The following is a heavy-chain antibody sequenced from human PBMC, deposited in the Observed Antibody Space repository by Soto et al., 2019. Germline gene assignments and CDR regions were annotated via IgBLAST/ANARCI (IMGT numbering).Heavy chain of an antibody. D-gene: IGHD6-19*01. V-gene: IGHV5-10-1*01. CDR3: ARLSGYSSGWHYFEY. Sequence: PGESLKISGKGSGYSFTSYWISWVRQMPGKGLEWMGRIDPSDSQTYYSPSFQGHVTTLVDKSINTAYLQWSSLKASDTATYYCARLSGYSSGWHYFEYWGQGTLVTVSS. J-gene: IGHJ4*02. CDR1: GYSFTSYW. CDR2: IDPSDSQT.